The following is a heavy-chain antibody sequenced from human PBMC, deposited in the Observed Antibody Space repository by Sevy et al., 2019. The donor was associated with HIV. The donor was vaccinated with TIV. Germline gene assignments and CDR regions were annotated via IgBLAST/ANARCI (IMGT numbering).Heavy chain of an antibody. D-gene: IGHD3-22*01. CDR1: GFTFDDYA. V-gene: IGHV3-9*01. J-gene: IGHJ4*02. CDR3: AKDSFDSHLTEFDY. CDR2: ISWNSGSI. Sequence: GGSLRLSCAASGFTFDDYAMHWVRQAPGKGLEWVSGISWNSGSIGYADSVKGRFTISRDNAKNSLYLQMNSLRAEDTALYYCAKDSFDSHLTEFDYWGQGTLVTVSS.